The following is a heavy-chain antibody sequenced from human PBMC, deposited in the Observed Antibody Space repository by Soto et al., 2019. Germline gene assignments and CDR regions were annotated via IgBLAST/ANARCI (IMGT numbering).Heavy chain of an antibody. Sequence: GESLKISCKGSGNSFTSYWIAWVRQMPGKGLEWMGMIWPGDSDTRYSPSFQGQVTISADKSISTAYLQWSSLKASDTAMYYCARPPSYTKAFDYWGQGTQVTVSS. D-gene: IGHD1-26*01. J-gene: IGHJ4*02. CDR3: ARPPSYTKAFDY. CDR1: GNSFTSYW. V-gene: IGHV5-51*01. CDR2: IWPGDSDT.